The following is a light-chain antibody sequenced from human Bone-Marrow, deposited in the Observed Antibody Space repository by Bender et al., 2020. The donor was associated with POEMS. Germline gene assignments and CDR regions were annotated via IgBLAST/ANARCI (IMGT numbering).Light chain of an antibody. Sequence: QSVVTQPPSLSEAPRQRATISCSGSSSNIGNHVVNWYQQLPAEAPKLLIYYDDLLTPGVSDRFSASKSGNSASLAISELQSEDEALYYCSAWDVSLGGWVFGGGTKLTVL. J-gene: IGLJ3*02. CDR1: SSNIGNHV. CDR2: YDD. V-gene: IGLV1-36*01. CDR3: SAWDVSLGGWV.